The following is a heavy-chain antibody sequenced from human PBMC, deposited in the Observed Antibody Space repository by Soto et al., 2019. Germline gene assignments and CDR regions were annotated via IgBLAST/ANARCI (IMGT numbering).Heavy chain of an antibody. CDR1: GFTFSSYA. CDR2: ISGSGGST. CDR3: AKPLVRAYEYYGMDV. D-gene: IGHD6-6*01. Sequence: EVQLLESGGGLVQPGGSLRLSCAASGFTFSSYAMSWVRQAPGKRLEWVSAISGSGGSTYYADSVKGRFTISRDNSKNPLYLQMNSLRAEDTAVYYCAKPLVRAYEYYGMDVWGQGTTVTVSS. V-gene: IGHV3-23*01. J-gene: IGHJ6*02.